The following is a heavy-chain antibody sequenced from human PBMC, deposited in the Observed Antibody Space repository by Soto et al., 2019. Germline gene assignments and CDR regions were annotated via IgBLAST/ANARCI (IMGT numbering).Heavy chain of an antibody. CDR2: IYWDDDK. V-gene: IGHV2-5*02. D-gene: IGHD3-9*01. J-gene: IGHJ4*02. CDR3: AHAGDYDGIFTGSPFDN. CDR1: GFSLTTRGVG. Sequence: QISLKESGPTLVKPTQTLTLTCTFSGFSLTTRGVGVGWIRQPPGKALEWLALIYWDDDKRYSPSLKSRLTITKDTSKNQVVLTMTNMDPVDTGTYYCAHAGDYDGIFTGSPFDNWGQGTLVTVSS.